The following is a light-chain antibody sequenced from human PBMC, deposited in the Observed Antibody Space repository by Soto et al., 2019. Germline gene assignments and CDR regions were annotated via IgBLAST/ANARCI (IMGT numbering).Light chain of an antibody. CDR3: QQYGSSPPWT. J-gene: IGKJ1*01. CDR2: GAS. V-gene: IGKV3-20*01. Sequence: EIVLTQSPGTLSLSPGERATLSCRASQSVSSSYLAWYQQKPGQPPRLLIYGASSSATCIPDRFSGSGSGTDFTLTISRLEPEDFEVYYCQQYGSSPPWTFGQGTKVEIK. CDR1: QSVSSSY.